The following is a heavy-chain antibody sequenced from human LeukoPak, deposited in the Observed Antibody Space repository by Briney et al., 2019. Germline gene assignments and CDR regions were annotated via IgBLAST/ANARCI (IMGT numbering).Heavy chain of an antibody. CDR1: GFTFSSYA. J-gene: IGHJ4*02. CDR3: ANRGYHYSY. Sequence: GGSLRLSCAASGFTFSSYAMSWVRQAPGKGLEWVSAISSSGGSTYYADSVKGRFTISRDNSKTTLYLQMNSLRAEDTAVYYCANRGYHYSYWGQGTLVTVSS. D-gene: IGHD3-22*01. V-gene: IGHV3-23*01. CDR2: ISSSGGST.